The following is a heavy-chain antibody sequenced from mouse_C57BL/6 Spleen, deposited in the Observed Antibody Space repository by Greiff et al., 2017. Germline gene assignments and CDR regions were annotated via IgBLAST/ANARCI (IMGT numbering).Heavy chain of an antibody. D-gene: IGHD1-1*01. CDR2: INPSTGGT. V-gene: IGHV1-42*01. J-gene: IGHJ1*03. CDR3: ARGGLYGSSYDWYFDV. CDR1: GYSFTGYY. Sequence: VQLMQSGPGLVKPGASVKISCKASGYSFTGYYMNWVKQSPEKSLEWIGEINPSTGGTTYNQKFKAKATLTVDKSSSTAYMQLKRLTSEDSAVYYCARGGLYGSSYDWYFDVWGTGTTVTVSS.